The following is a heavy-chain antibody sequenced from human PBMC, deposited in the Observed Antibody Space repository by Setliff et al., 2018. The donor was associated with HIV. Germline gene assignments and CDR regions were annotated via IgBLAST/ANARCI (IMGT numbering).Heavy chain of an antibody. CDR3: ARSVIGYYYYGMDV. CDR1: GFSFSDYV. J-gene: IGHJ6*02. D-gene: IGHD3-10*01. Sequence: GGSLRLSCAASGFSFSDYVMYWVRQAPGKGLEWVSYISSSSTTIYYADSVKGRFTLSRDNSKNTLYLQMNSLRAEDTAVYCCARSVIGYYYYGMDVWGQGTLVTVSS. CDR2: ISSSSTTI. V-gene: IGHV3-48*01.